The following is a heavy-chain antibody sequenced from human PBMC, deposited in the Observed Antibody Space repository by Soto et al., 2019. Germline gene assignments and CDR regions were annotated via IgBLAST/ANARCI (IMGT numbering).Heavy chain of an antibody. CDR1: GYTFKDYD. CDR3: ARRMTWSLWCFDL. Sequence: QVQLLQSGAEVKKPGTSVRVSCRASGYTFKDYDINWVRRAPGQGLKWMGWMNPNSGNTAYARKFHDRITMTRSVSARTAFMELSSLTPEDTAVYYCARRMTWSLWCFDLWGSGTQVTVSS. CDR2: MNPNSGNT. V-gene: IGHV1-8*01. J-gene: IGHJ2*01. D-gene: IGHD3-3*01.